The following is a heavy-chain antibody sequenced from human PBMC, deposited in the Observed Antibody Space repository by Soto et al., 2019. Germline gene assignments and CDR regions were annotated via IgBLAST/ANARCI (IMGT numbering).Heavy chain of an antibody. V-gene: IGHV4-34*01. D-gene: IGHD6-13*01. CDR3: AGIVRWIAAHDY. J-gene: IGHJ4*02. Sequence: QVQLQQWGAALLKPSEPLSLTCAVYGGSFSGYYWSWIRQPPGKGLEWIGEINHSGSTNYNPSLKSRVTISVDTSKNQFSLKLSSVTAADTAVYCCAGIVRWIAAHDYWGQGTLVTVSS. CDR2: INHSGST. CDR1: GGSFSGYY.